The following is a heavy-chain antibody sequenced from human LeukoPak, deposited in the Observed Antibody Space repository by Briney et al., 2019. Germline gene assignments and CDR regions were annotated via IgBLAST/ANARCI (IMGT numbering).Heavy chain of an antibody. J-gene: IGHJ4*02. CDR3: AKDYSGSWYYFDY. Sequence: GGSLRLSCAGSKFTFSNYAMTWVRQAPGKGLEWVSTISSSGGSIFYSDSVKGRFTISRDNSRNTVNLQMNSLRAEDTAIYYCAKDYSGSWYYFDYWGQGTLVTVSS. CDR2: ISSSGGSI. V-gene: IGHV3-23*01. D-gene: IGHD6-13*01. CDR1: KFTFSNYA.